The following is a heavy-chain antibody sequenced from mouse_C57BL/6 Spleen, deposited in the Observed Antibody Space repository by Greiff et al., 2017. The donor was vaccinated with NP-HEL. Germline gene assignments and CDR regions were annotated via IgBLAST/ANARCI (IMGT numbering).Heavy chain of an antibody. J-gene: IGHJ4*01. D-gene: IGHD2-3*01. CDR3: AREGYDGLYAMDY. V-gene: IGHV3-6*01. CDR2: ISYDGSN. Sequence: EVKLQESGPGLVKPSQSLSLTCSVTGYSITSGYYWNWIRQFPGNKLEWMGYISYDGSNNYNPSLKNRISITRDTSKNQFFLKLNSVTTEDTATYYCAREGYDGLYAMDYWGQGTSVTVSS. CDR1: GYSITSGYY.